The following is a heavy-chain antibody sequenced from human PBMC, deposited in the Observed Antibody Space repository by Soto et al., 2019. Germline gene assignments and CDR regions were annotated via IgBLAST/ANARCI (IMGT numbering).Heavy chain of an antibody. J-gene: IGHJ3*01. CDR2: ISSSSYI. CDR1: GFTFSSYS. CDR3: ARDREGVGAGLF. V-gene: IGHV3-21*01. D-gene: IGHD1-26*01. Sequence: EVQLVESGGGLVKPGGSLRLSCAASGFTFSSYSMNWVRQAPGKGLEWVSSISSSSYIYYADSVKGRFTISRDNAKNSLYLQMNSLRAEDTAVYYCARDREGVGAGLFWGQGPMVTVSS.